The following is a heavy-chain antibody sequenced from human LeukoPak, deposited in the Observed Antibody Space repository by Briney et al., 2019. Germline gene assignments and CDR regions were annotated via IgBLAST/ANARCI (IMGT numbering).Heavy chain of an antibody. D-gene: IGHD1-14*01. CDR3: ARLGYKHWDLDF. V-gene: IGHV3-7*01. CDR1: EFIFSNYW. J-gene: IGHJ4*02. Sequence: GGSLRLSCIASEFIFSNYWMTWVRQSPGRGLEWVASIRDDGGHKGYIDSVKGRFSVSRDNPRNSLYLQMNRLTAEDTAVYYCARLGYKHWDLDFWGQGAQVTVSS. CDR2: IRDDGGHK.